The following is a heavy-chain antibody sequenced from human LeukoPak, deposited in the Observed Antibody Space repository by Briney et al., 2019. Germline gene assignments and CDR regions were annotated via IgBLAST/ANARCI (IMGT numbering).Heavy chain of an antibody. D-gene: IGHD3-10*01. CDR1: GFTVSSNC. Sequence: GGSLRLSCAASGFTVSSNCVSWVRQAPGKGLEWVSVIYSGGSTYYADSVKGRFTIFRDNSKNTLYLQMNSLRAEDTAVYYCARDLYYIDYWGQGTLVTVSS. J-gene: IGHJ4*02. CDR2: IYSGGST. CDR3: ARDLYYIDY. V-gene: IGHV3-66*01.